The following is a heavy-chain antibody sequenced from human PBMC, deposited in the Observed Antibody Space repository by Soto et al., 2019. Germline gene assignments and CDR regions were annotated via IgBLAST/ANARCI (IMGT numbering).Heavy chain of an antibody. J-gene: IGHJ6*02. CDR3: TTDLQAYCDGTTCYAGNYYYDDMDV. Sequence: PGGSLRLSCAAYGFSFRNAWMSWVRQAPGKGLEWVGHIKSQGDGGTRDYAAPVKGRFTISRDDSKNTLFLQMNSLKNEDTAVYFCTTDLQAYCDGTTCYAGNYYYDDMDVWGQGTTVTVSS. V-gene: IGHV3-15*01. CDR1: GFSFRNAW. D-gene: IGHD2-2*01. CDR2: IKSQGDGGTR.